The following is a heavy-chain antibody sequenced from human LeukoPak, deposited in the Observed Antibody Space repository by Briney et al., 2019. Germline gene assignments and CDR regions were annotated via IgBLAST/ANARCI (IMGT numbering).Heavy chain of an antibody. Sequence: SETLSLTCTVSGGSISSHYWSWIRQPPGKGLEWIGEINHSGSTNYNPSLKSRVTISVDTSKNQFSLKLSSVTAADTAVYYCARDYRYYDSSGYYRDYYYYGMDVWGQGTTVTVSS. CDR1: GGSISSHY. CDR2: INHSGST. CDR3: ARDYRYYDSSGYYRDYYYYGMDV. V-gene: IGHV4-34*01. J-gene: IGHJ6*02. D-gene: IGHD3-22*01.